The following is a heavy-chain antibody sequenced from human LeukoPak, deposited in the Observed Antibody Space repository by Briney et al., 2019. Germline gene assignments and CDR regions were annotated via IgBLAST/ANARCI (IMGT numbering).Heavy chain of an antibody. Sequence: GGSLRLSCAASGFTFSSYGMHWVRQAPGKGLEWGAVISYDGSNKYYADSVKGRFTISRDNSKNTLYLQMNSLRAEDTAVYYCAKDRGYDSSGYTDYWGQGTLVTVSS. D-gene: IGHD3-22*01. J-gene: IGHJ4*02. V-gene: IGHV3-30*18. CDR2: ISYDGSNK. CDR1: GFTFSSYG. CDR3: AKDRGYDSSGYTDY.